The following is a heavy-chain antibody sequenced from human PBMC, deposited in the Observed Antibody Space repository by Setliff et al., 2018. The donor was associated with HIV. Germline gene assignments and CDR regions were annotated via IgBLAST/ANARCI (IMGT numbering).Heavy chain of an antibody. CDR1: GFTFDDYS. D-gene: IGHD3-22*01. CDR2: ISSSGNYM. CDR3: ARDKDMTVAFDL. J-gene: IGHJ4*02. V-gene: IGHV3-21*01. Sequence: LRLSCATSGFTFDDYSMNWVRQAPGKGLEWVSSISSSGNYMFYADSVKGRFTISRDNAGNSLSLLMNSLRAEDTAVYFCARDKDMTVAFDLWGQGTPVTVSS.